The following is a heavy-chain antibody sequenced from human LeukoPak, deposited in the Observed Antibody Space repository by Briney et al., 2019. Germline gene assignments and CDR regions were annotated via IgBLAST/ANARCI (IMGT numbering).Heavy chain of an antibody. D-gene: IGHD3-10*01. V-gene: IGHV1-69*04. CDR3: ARILTGLGELLGSTNWFDS. Sequence: SLKIPCKASAGTFSSYAISCVRQPPGQGLEWMGRIIPILGIANYAQKFQGRVTITADKSTSTAYMELSSLRSEDTAVYYCARILTGLGELLGSTNWFDSWGQGTLVTVSS. CDR1: AGTFSSYA. J-gene: IGHJ5*01. CDR2: IIPILGIA.